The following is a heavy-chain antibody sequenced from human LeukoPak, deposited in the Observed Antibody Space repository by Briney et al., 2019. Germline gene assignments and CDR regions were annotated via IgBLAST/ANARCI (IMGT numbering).Heavy chain of an antibody. CDR2: IGASGDNI. V-gene: IGHV3-23*01. CDR3: ATQSPDYSIGPSYGSFNI. Sequence: PGGSLRLSCEASGFTFHNYAMAWVRQAPGKGLEYVSSIGASGDNIYYGGSVKGRFTISRDNSKNTLFLQINSLRAEDTALYYCATQSPDYSIGPSYGSFNIWGQGTKVTVSS. J-gene: IGHJ3*02. CDR1: GFTFHNYA. D-gene: IGHD3-10*01.